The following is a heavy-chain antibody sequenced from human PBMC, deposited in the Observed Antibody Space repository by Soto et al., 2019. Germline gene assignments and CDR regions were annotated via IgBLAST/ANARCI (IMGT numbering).Heavy chain of an antibody. D-gene: IGHD3-22*01. CDR1: GYSISSGYY. CDR3: ARDKRVTMIGGWFDP. CDR2: IYHSGKT. V-gene: IGHV4-38-2*02. J-gene: IGHJ5*02. Sequence: ETLSLTCVVSGYSISSGYYWAWVRQPPGKELEWIGSIYHSGKTYYKPSLRSRVTVSVDTSKNQFSMKLISVTAADTAVYYCARDKRVTMIGGWFDPWGQGTLVTVSS.